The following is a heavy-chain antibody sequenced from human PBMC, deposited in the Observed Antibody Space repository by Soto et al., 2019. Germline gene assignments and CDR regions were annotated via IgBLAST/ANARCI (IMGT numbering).Heavy chain of an antibody. CDR2: ISSSSSYI. J-gene: IGHJ4*02. CDR3: ARDQGDIAARPPFDY. Sequence: EVQLVESGGGLVKPGGSLRLSCAASGFTFSSYSMNWVRQAPGKGLEWVSSISSSSSYIYYADSVKGRFTISRDNAKNSLYLQMNSLRAEDTAVYYCARDQGDIAARPPFDYWGQGTLVTVSS. D-gene: IGHD6-6*01. CDR1: GFTFSSYS. V-gene: IGHV3-21*01.